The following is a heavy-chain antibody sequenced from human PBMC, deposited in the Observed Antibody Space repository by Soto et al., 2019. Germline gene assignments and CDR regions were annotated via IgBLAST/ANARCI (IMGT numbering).Heavy chain of an antibody. CDR3: AKDKGSAYCSSTSCYTPAFDI. V-gene: IGHV3-23*01. D-gene: IGHD2-2*02. CDR1: GFTFSSYA. J-gene: IGHJ3*02. CDR2: ISGSGGST. Sequence: GGSLRLSCAASGFTFSSYAMSWVRQAPGKGLEWVSAISGSGGSTYYADSVKGRFTISRDNSKNTLYLQMNSLRAEDTAVYYCAKDKGSAYCSSTSCYTPAFDIWGQGTMGTV.